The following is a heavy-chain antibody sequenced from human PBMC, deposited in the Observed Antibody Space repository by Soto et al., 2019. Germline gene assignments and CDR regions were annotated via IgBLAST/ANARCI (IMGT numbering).Heavy chain of an antibody. D-gene: IGHD3-10*01. CDR3: AFGEESRYYYYGMDV. J-gene: IGHJ6*02. V-gene: IGHV3-48*01. Sequence: EVQLVESGGGLVERGGSLRLSCAASGLTFSSYSMNWVRQAPGKGLEWVSYISSSSSTIYYADSVKGRFTISRDNAKNSLYLQMNRLVAEDTAVYYCAFGEESRYYYYGMDVWGQGTTVTLSS. CDR2: ISSSSSTI. CDR1: GLTFSSYS.